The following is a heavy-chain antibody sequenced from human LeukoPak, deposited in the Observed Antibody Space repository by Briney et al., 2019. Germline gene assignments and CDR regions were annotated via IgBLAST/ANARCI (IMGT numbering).Heavy chain of an antibody. D-gene: IGHD6-13*01. CDR1: GGSFSGYY. CDR2: INHSGST. CDR3: VPGYGSSFDY. J-gene: IGHJ4*02. V-gene: IGHV4-34*01. Sequence: SETLSLSCAVSGGSFSGYYWSWVRQPPGKGLEWVGVINHSGSTKYNPSLKSRATISADTTKNQFSLKMTSMTAADTALYYCVPGYGSSFDYSGEGEPFSVSP.